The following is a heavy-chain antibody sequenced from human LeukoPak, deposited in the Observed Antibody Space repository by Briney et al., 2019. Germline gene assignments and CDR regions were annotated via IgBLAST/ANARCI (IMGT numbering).Heavy chain of an antibody. Sequence: ASVKVSCKASGYTFTKYAMNWVRQAPGQGLEWMGWITTDTGNPTYAQGFTGRFVFSLDTSVTTAYLQITSLEAEDTAMYYCARDYYGSGSYAFDIWGQGTMVTVSS. V-gene: IGHV7-4-1*02. CDR2: ITTDTGNP. CDR3: ARDYYGSGSYAFDI. D-gene: IGHD3-10*01. CDR1: GYTFTKYA. J-gene: IGHJ3*02.